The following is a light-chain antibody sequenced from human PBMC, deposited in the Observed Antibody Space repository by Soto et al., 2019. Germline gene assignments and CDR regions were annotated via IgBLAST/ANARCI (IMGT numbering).Light chain of an antibody. Sequence: QSALTQPASVSGSPGQSITISCTGTSSDVGGYNYVSWYQQHPGKAPKPMIHEVSNRPSGVSNRFSGSKSGNTASLTISGLQAEDEADYYCSSYTSTSTRVFGTGTKLTV. CDR1: SSDVGGYNY. CDR2: EVS. CDR3: SSYTSTSTRV. V-gene: IGLV2-14*01. J-gene: IGLJ1*01.